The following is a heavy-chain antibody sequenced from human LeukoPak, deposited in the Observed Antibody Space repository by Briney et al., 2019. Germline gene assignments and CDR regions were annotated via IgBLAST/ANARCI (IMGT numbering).Heavy chain of an antibody. CDR3: AKDRYYYYMDV. CDR2: IYYSRST. V-gene: IGHV4-39*07. J-gene: IGHJ6*03. Sequence: SETLSLTCTVPGGTISSSSYYWGWIRQPPGKGLEWIGSIYYSRSTYYNPSLKSRVTISVDTSKNQFSLKLSSVTAADTAVYYCAKDRYYYYMDVWGKGTTVTVSS. CDR1: GGTISSSSYY.